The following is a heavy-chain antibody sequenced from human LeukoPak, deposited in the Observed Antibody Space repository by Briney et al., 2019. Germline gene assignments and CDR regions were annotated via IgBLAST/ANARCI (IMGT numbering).Heavy chain of an antibody. CDR1: GFTFSSYA. D-gene: IGHD6-19*01. CDR2: ISHSGGNT. Sequence: GGSLRLSCAASGFTFSSYAMSWVRQAPGKGLEWVSAISHSGGNTYYADSVKGRFTISRDNSKNTLYLQMNSLRAEDTAVYYCAKEGSSAWYGDPLDYWGQGTLVTVSS. V-gene: IGHV3-23*01. CDR3: AKEGSSAWYGDPLDY. J-gene: IGHJ4*02.